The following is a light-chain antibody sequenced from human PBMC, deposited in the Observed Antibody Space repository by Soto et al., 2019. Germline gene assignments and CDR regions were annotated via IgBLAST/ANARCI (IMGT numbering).Light chain of an antibody. CDR2: GAS. Sequence: EILMTQSPVTLSVSPRERATLSCRASQSVNSNLAWYQQKPGQAPRLLIYGASTRATGIPASFIGNGSGTEFTLTASSLQPEDFAVYYCQQYNNWPWTFGQGTKVDIK. CDR3: QQYNNWPWT. CDR1: QSVNSN. J-gene: IGKJ1*01. V-gene: IGKV3-15*01.